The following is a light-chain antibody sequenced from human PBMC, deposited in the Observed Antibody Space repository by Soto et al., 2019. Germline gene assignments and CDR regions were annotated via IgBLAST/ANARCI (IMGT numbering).Light chain of an antibody. V-gene: IGKV3D-20*02. CDR3: QHPQT. CDR1: QSVSNNY. J-gene: IGKJ1*01. Sequence: EIVLTQSPGTLSLCPGERATLSCRASQSVSNNYLAWYQPKPGQAPRLLIYDASNRATGIPARFSGSGSGTDFTLTISSLEPEDFAVYYCQHPQTFGQGTKVDIK. CDR2: DAS.